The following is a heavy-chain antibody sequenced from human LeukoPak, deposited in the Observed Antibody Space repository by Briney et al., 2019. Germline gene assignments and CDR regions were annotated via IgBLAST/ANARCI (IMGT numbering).Heavy chain of an antibody. CDR3: AKDLGLRRGTPGRNWFDP. D-gene: IGHD5-12*01. J-gene: IGHJ5*02. CDR2: ISYDGSNK. V-gene: IGHV3-30*04. CDR1: GFTFSSYA. Sequence: HPGGSLRLSCAASGFTFSSYAMHWVRQAPGKGLEWVAVISYDGSNKYYADSVKGRFTISRDNSKNTLYLQMNSLRAEDTAVYYCAKDLGLRRGTPGRNWFDPWGQGTLVTVSS.